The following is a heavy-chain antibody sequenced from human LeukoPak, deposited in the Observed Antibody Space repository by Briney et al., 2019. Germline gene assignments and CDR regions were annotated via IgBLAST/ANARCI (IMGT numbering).Heavy chain of an antibody. CDR1: GFTFSSYA. V-gene: IGHV3-23*01. CDR2: ISGSGGST. Sequence: PGGSLRLSCAASGFTFSSYAMSWVRQAPGKGLEWVSAISGSGGSTYYAASVKGRFTISIDNAKNTFYLEMNSLRVEDTAIYYCAQEIGYCSGGICYSLEYFLNWGQGTLVIVSS. D-gene: IGHD2-15*01. CDR3: AQEIGYCSGGICYSLEYFLN. J-gene: IGHJ1*01.